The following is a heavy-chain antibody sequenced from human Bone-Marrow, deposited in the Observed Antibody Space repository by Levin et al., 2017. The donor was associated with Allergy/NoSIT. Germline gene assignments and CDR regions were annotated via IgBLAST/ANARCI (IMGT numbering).Heavy chain of an antibody. CDR1: GYTFTSYG. V-gene: IGHV1-18*01. CDR3: ARDPPRFGVYSFDY. CDR2: ISAYNGNT. Sequence: ASVKVSCKASGYTFTSYGISWVRQAPGQGLEWMGWISAYNGNTNYAQKLQGRVTMTTDTSTSTAYMELRSLRSDDTAVYYCARDPPRFGVYSFDYWGQGTLVTVSS. J-gene: IGHJ4*02. D-gene: IGHD3-10*01.